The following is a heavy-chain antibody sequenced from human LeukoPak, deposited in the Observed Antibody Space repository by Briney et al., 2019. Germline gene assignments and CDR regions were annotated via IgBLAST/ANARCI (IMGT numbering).Heavy chain of an antibody. CDR1: GFTFSSYW. D-gene: IGHD1-26*01. CDR2: IYSGGST. J-gene: IGHJ4*02. V-gene: IGHV3-66*01. Sequence: GGSLRLSCAASGFTFSSYWMSWVRQAPGKGLEWVSVIYSGGSTYYADSVKGRFTISRDNSKNTLYLQMNSLRAEDTAVYYCARDQGYYPKDWGQGTLVTVSS. CDR3: ARDQGYYPKD.